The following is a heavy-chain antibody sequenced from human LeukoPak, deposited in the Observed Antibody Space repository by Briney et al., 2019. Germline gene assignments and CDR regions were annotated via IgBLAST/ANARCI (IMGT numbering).Heavy chain of an antibody. CDR3: ARAYSGSYFNWFDP. J-gene: IGHJ5*02. V-gene: IGHV4-34*01. CDR1: GGSFSGYH. CDR2: INHSGST. Sequence: SETLSLTCAVYGGSFSGYHWSWIRQPPGKGLEWIGEINHSGSTNYNPSLKSRVTISVDTSKNQFSLKLSSVTAADTAVYYCARAYSGSYFNWFDPWGQGTLVTVSS. D-gene: IGHD1-26*01.